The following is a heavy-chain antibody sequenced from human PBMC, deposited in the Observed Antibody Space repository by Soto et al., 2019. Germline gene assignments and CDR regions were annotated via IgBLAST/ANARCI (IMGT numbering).Heavy chain of an antibody. D-gene: IGHD4-4*01. Sequence: QMQLVQSGPEVKRPGTSVKVSCKTSGFTLPNSAVQWVRQARGQRLEWMGWIVGGSDYTNYAQTFQDRVTFTRDMSTGTAYMELSSLRSEDTAIYYCADSNSGPAPLFVGGQGTPVTVSS. CDR3: ADSNSGPAPLFV. V-gene: IGHV1-58*01. J-gene: IGHJ4*02. CDR2: IVGGSDYT. CDR1: GFTLPNSA.